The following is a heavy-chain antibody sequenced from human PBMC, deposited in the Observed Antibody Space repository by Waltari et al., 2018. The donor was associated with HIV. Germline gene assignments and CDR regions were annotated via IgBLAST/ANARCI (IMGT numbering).Heavy chain of an antibody. CDR3: ARVLMVRGVITIDY. CDR2: IYYSGST. D-gene: IGHD3-10*01. J-gene: IGHJ4*02. V-gene: IGHV4-59*01. CDR1: VGSISSYY. Sequence: QVQLQESGPGLVKPSETLSLTCTVSVGSISSYYWSWIRQPPGKGLEWIGYIYYSGSTNYNPSLKSRVTISVDTSKNQFSLKLSSVTAADTAVYYCARVLMVRGVITIDYWGQGTLVTVSS.